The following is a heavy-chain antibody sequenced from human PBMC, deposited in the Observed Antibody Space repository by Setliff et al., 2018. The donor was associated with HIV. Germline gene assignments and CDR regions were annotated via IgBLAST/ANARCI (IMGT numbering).Heavy chain of an antibody. CDR1: GGSISSYY. D-gene: IGHD2-15*01. CDR2: IYYSGST. J-gene: IGHJ5*02. CDR3: ARGDVVHRFDP. V-gene: IGHV4-59*01. Sequence: SETLSLTCTVSGGSISSYYWSWIRQPPGKGLEWIGYIYYSGSTNYNPSLKSRVTISVDTSKNQFSLKLSSVTAADTAVYYCARGDVVHRFDPWGQGTLVTVSS.